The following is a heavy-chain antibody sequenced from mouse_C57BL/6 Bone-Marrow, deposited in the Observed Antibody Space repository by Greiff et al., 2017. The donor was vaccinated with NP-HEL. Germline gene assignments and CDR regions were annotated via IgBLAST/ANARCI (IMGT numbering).Heavy chain of an antibody. D-gene: IGHD2-3*01. CDR3: ARIDGGLLPFDY. V-gene: IGHV8-8*01. CDR2: IWWDGDK. Sequence: QVTLKESGPGILQPSQTLSLTCSFSGFSLSTFGMGVGWIRQPSGKGLDWLAHIWWDGDKYYNTALKSRLTISKDTSNNQVFLKIANVDTEDTATYYCARIDGGLLPFDYWGQGTTLTVSS. CDR1: GFSLSTFGMG. J-gene: IGHJ2*01.